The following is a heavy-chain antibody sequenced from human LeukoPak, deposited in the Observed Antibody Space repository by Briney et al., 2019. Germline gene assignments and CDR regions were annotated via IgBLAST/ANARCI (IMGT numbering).Heavy chain of an antibody. CDR2: ISGGGAGT. D-gene: IGHD6-19*01. J-gene: IGHJ4*02. CDR1: GLSFSFYA. Sequence: PGGSLRLSCAASGLSFSFYAMSWVRQAPGKGLEWVSSISGGGAGTYYADSVRGRFTISRDNSKNTLYLQMNSLRAEDTALYYCAKDFGRYNIQFDYWGQGALVTVSS. CDR3: AKDFGRYNIQFDY. V-gene: IGHV3-23*01.